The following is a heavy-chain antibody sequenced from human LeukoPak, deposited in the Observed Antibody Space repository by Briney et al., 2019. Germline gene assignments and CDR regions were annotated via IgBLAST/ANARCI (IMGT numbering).Heavy chain of an antibody. J-gene: IGHJ6*02. CDR1: GGSFSGYY. D-gene: IGHD2-15*01. CDR2: INHSGST. V-gene: IGHV4-34*01. Sequence: SETLSLTCAVYGGSFSGYYWSWIRQPPGKGLEWIGEINHSGSTNYNPFLKSRVTISVDTSKNQFSLKLSSVTAADTAVYYCARGYCSGGSCYSRGRYYYYGMDVWGQGTTVTVSS. CDR3: ARGYCSGGSCYSRGRYYYYGMDV.